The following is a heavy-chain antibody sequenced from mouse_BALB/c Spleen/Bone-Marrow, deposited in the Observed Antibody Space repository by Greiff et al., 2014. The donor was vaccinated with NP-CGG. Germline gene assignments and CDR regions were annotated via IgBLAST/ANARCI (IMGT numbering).Heavy chain of an antibody. CDR3: ARKVWYYAMDY. Sequence: VQLQQSGPELVKPGASVKMPCKASGYTFTSYVMHWVKQKPGQGLEWIGYINPYNDGTKYNEKFKGKATLTSDKSSSTAYMELSNLTSEDSAVYYCARKVWYYAMDYWGQGTSVTVST. J-gene: IGHJ4*01. D-gene: IGHD2-10*02. CDR2: INPYNDGT. V-gene: IGHV1-14*01. CDR1: GYTFTSYV.